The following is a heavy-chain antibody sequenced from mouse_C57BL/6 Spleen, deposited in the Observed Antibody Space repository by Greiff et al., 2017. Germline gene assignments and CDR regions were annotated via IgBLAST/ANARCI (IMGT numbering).Heavy chain of an antibody. J-gene: IGHJ1*03. D-gene: IGHD1-1*01. Sequence: QVQLQQPGAELVRPGSSVKLSCKASGYTFTSYWMHWVKQRPIQGLEWIGNIDPSDSETHYNQKFKDKATLTVDKSSSTAYMQLSSLTSEDSAVYYCARSRTVVATETAAFDVWGTGTTVTVSS. CDR2: IDPSDSET. V-gene: IGHV1-52*01. CDR3: ARSRTVVATETAAFDV. CDR1: GYTFTSYW.